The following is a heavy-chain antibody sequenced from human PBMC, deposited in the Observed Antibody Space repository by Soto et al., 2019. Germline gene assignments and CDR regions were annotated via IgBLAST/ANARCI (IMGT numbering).Heavy chain of an antibody. V-gene: IGHV4-30-2*01. J-gene: IGHJ4*02. Sequence: LCGGSISNAAYSWSWIRQPPGKGLEWIGYIYPSGMPFYNPSLRSRVTISIDRSNDQFSLNLRSVTAADTAVYYCARERGGYGLFDSWGQGTLVTVSS. CDR1: GGSISNAAYS. CDR2: IYPSGMP. CDR3: ARERGGYGLFDS. D-gene: IGHD5-18*01.